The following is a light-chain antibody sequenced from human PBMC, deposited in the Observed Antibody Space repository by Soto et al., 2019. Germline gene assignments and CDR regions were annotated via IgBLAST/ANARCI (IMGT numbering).Light chain of an antibody. J-gene: IGKJ2*01. Sequence: EIVLTQSPATLSLSPGERATLSCRASQSVRSYLAWYQQKPGQAPRLLIYDASNRATGIPARFSGSGSGTDFTLTISSLEPEDFAVYYCQQRNYWYTFVQGTKLEIK. CDR1: QSVRSY. V-gene: IGKV3-11*01. CDR2: DAS. CDR3: QQRNYWYT.